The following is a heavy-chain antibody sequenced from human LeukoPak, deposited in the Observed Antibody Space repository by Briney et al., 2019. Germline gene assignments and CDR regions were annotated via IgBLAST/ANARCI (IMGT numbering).Heavy chain of an antibody. J-gene: IGHJ4*02. Sequence: ASVKVSCRASGGTFSSYAISWVRQVPGQGLELMGGIIPIFGTANYAQKFQGRVTITADKSTSTAYMELSSLRSDDTAVYYCARGYYYDSSGYYYTIYNFDYWGQGTLVTVSS. V-gene: IGHV1-69*06. CDR2: IIPIFGTA. CDR3: ARGYYYDSSGYYYTIYNFDY. CDR1: GGTFSSYA. D-gene: IGHD3-22*01.